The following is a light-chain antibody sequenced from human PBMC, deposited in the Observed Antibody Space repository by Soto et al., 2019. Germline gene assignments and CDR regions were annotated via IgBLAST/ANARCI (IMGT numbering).Light chain of an antibody. CDR2: DAS. Sequence: EIVLTQSPATLSLSPGERATLSCRASQSVSGYLAWYQQKPGQAPRPPMYDASNRATGIPARFSGSGSGTDFTLTISSPEPEDFAVYYCQQRSNSPSTFGGGTKVEIK. V-gene: IGKV3-11*01. CDR3: QQRSNSPST. CDR1: QSVSGY. J-gene: IGKJ4*01.